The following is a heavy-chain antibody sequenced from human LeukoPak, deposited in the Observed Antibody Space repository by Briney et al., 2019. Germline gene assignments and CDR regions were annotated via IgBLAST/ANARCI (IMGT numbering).Heavy chain of an antibody. Sequence: GGSLRLPCAASGFTFSSYWMSWVRQAPGKGLEWVANINQDGSEKYYVDSVKGRFIISRDNAKNSLYPQMNSLRAEDTAVYYCARDGVATINYWGQGTLVTVSS. CDR2: INQDGSEK. V-gene: IGHV3-7*03. D-gene: IGHD5-24*01. CDR3: ARDGVATINY. J-gene: IGHJ4*02. CDR1: GFTFSSYW.